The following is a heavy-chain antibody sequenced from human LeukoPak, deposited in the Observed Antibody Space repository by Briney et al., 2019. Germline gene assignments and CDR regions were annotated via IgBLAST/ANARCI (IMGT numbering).Heavy chain of an antibody. V-gene: IGHV3-23*01. J-gene: IGHJ4*02. CDR1: GFPFSGNA. CDR2: VGGDEKE. Sequence: PGGSLRLYCAASGFPFSGNAMSWVRQAPGRGLEWVSGVGGDEKEHYADFVRGRFTISRDNSKKTVYLQMNSLTVEDTAVYYWAKDLSWWVTADYWGQGVLVTVSS. CDR3: AKDLSWWVTADY. D-gene: IGHD2-21*02.